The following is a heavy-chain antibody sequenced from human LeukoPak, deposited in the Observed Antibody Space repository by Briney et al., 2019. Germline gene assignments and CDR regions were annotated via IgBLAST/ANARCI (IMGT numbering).Heavy chain of an antibody. CDR1: GFTVSSNY. J-gene: IGHJ1*01. CDR2: ISGGGGST. Sequence: TGGSLRLSCAASGFTVSSNYINWVRQAPGKGLEWVSGISGGGGSTYYADSVKGRFTISRDNSKSTLYLQMNSLRAEDTAVYYCANAEFTRPHWGQGTLVTVSS. V-gene: IGHV3-23*01. CDR3: ANAEFTRPH. D-gene: IGHD3-10*01.